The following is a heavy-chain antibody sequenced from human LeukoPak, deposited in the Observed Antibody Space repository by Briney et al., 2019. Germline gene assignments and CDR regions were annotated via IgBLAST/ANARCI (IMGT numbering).Heavy chain of an antibody. CDR3: AKDMVRGVIISDYYYGMDV. J-gene: IGHJ6*02. Sequence: GGSLTLSFAASGFTFSSYAMSCVRQAPGKGLEWVSAISGSGGSTYYADSAKGRFTISRDNSKNTLYLQMNSLRAEDTAVYYCAKDMVRGVIISDYYYGMDVWGQGTTVTVSS. V-gene: IGHV3-23*01. CDR1: GFTFSSYA. D-gene: IGHD3-10*01. CDR2: ISGSGGST.